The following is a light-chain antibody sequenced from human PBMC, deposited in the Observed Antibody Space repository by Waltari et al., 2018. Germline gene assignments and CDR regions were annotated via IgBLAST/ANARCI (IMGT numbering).Light chain of an antibody. J-gene: IGKJ2*01. CDR1: QSVSSSY. CDR2: GAS. Sequence: EIVLTQSPGTLSLSPGETATLSCRASQSVSSSYLAWYQHKPGKPPRLLIHGASSRATGIPDRFRGSGSGTDFTLTISRLEPEDFAVYYCQQYGASPYTFGQGTKLEIK. V-gene: IGKV3-20*01. CDR3: QQYGASPYT.